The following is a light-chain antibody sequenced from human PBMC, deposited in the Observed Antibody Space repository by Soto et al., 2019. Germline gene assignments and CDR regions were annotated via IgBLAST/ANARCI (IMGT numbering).Light chain of an antibody. CDR1: QSVGKY. CDR2: DAS. J-gene: IGKJ1*01. V-gene: IGKV3-11*01. Sequence: EVAMTLSTATLSFSPGERATLSCRASQSVGKYLVWYQQKPGQAPRLLIYDASNRATGIPARFSGSGSGTDSTLTISSLEPEDLAIYYCHQHGSRLPWTFGQGTKVDIK. CDR3: HQHGSRLPWT.